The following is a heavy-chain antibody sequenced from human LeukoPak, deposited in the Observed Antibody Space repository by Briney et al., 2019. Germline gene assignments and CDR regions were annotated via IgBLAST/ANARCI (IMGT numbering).Heavy chain of an antibody. J-gene: IGHJ4*02. CDR3: ARGDERIAAAGTFDY. Sequence: PSETLSLTCTVPGGSISSYYWSWIRQPPGKGLEWIGYIYYSGSTNYNPSLKSRVTISVDTSKNQFSLKLSSVTAAGTAVYYCARGDERIAAAGTFDYWGQGTLVTVSS. D-gene: IGHD6-13*01. CDR2: IYYSGST. V-gene: IGHV4-59*01. CDR1: GGSISSYY.